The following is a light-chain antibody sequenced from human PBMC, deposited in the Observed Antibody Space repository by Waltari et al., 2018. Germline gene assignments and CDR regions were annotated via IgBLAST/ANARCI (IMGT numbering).Light chain of an antibody. Sequence: SYELTQPPSVPVSPGQTASITCSGDKLADKYACWYQQKPGQPPVLVIYQDSKRPSGIPERFSGSNSGNTATLTISGTQAMDEADYYCQAWDSSTVVFGGGTKLTVL. CDR2: QDS. CDR1: KLADKY. V-gene: IGLV3-1*01. CDR3: QAWDSSTVV. J-gene: IGLJ2*01.